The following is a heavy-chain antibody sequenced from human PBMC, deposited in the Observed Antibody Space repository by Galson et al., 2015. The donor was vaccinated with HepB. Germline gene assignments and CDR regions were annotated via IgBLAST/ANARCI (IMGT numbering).Heavy chain of an antibody. Sequence: SVKVSCKASGYTFTSYYMHWVRQAPGQGLEWMGIINPGGGSTSYAQKFQGRVTMTRDTSTSTVYMELSSLRSEDTAVYYCAGPIGDYYDSSAEGAFDIWGQGTMVTVSS. CDR3: AGPIGDYYDSSAEGAFDI. V-gene: IGHV1-46*01. J-gene: IGHJ3*02. CDR2: INPGGGST. D-gene: IGHD3-22*01. CDR1: GYTFTSYY.